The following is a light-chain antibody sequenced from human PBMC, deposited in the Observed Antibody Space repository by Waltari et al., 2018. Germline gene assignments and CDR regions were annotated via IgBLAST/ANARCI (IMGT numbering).Light chain of an antibody. CDR3: QQYYSTQT. CDR2: WAS. CDR1: QRVLYSSNNKNY. V-gene: IGKV4-1*01. J-gene: IGKJ2*01. Sequence: DIVMTQSPDSLAVSLGERATINCQASQRVLYSSNNKNYLAWYQQKPGQPPKLLIYWASTRESGVPDRFSGSGSGTDFTLTISSLQAEDVAVYYCQQYYSTQTFGQGTKLEIK.